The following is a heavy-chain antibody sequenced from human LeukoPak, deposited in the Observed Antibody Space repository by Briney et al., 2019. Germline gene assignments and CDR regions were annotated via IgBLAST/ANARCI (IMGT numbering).Heavy chain of an antibody. CDR2: IYPGDSDT. V-gene: IGHV5-51*01. CDR3: ARLGGLAVAGTGYFDY. CDR1: GYSFTSYW. Sequence: GESLKISCKGSGYSFTSYWIGWVRQMPGKGLEWMGIIYPGDSDTRYSPSFQGQVTISADKSLSTAYLQWSSLKASDTAMYYCARLGGLAVAGTGYFDYWGQGTLVTVSS. J-gene: IGHJ4*02. D-gene: IGHD6-19*01.